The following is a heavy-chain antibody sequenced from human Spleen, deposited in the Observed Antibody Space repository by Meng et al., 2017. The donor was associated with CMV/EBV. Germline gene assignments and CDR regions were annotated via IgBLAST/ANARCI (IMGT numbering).Heavy chain of an antibody. V-gene: IGHV3-48*03. Sequence: GESLKISCAASGFTFSSYEMNWVRQAPGKGLEWVSYISSSGSSIYYADSVKGRFTISRDNAKTSLYLQMNSLRAKDTAVYFCAREDVGFYFDYWGRGTLVTVSS. J-gene: IGHJ4*02. CDR2: ISSSGSSI. CDR1: GFTFSSYE. CDR3: AREDVGFYFDY. D-gene: IGHD3-10*01.